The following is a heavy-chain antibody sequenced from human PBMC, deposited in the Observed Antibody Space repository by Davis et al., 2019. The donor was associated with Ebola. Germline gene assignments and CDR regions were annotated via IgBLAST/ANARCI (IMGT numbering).Heavy chain of an antibody. CDR2: INHSGST. Sequence: MPGGSLRLSCDVSGGFVSSGGYSWSWIRQPPGKGLEWVGEINHSGSTLYSPSLKSRVTISLDTSQNQFSLKMTSVTAADTALYFCARVWNYRRKSFYHHGLDVWGQGISVTVSS. CDR1: GGFVSSGGYS. D-gene: IGHD1-7*01. CDR3: ARVWNYRRKSFYHHGLDV. V-gene: IGHV4-61*08. J-gene: IGHJ6*02.